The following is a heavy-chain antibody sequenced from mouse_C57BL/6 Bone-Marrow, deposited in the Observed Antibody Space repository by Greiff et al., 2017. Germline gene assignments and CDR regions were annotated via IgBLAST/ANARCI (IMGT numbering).Heavy chain of an antibody. CDR2: INPSSGYT. J-gene: IGHJ3*01. V-gene: IGHV1-7*01. CDR3: ASPLLWLRRGFAY. CDR1: GYTFTSYW. Sequence: QVQLQQSGAELAKPGASVKLSCKASGYTFTSYWMHWVKQRPGQGLEWIGYINPSSGYTKYNQKFKDKATLTADKSSSTAYMQLSSLTYEDSAVYYCASPLLWLRRGFAYWGQGTLVTVSA. D-gene: IGHD2-2*01.